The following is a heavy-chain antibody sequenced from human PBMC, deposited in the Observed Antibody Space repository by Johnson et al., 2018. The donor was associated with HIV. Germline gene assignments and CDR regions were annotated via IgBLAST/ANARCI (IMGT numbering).Heavy chain of an antibody. J-gene: IGHJ3*02. D-gene: IGHD6-13*01. CDR1: GFTFSTYD. CDR2: IGTAGDT. CDR3: VAAAPGGWNGALDI. Sequence: VQLVESGGGLVQPGGSLRLSCAASGFTFSTYDMHWVRQATGKGLEWVLVIGTAGDTFYPGSVKGRFTISRENAKKSLYLQMDSLREGDTAMYYCVAAAPGGWNGALDIWGQGTMVTVSS. V-gene: IGHV3-13*01.